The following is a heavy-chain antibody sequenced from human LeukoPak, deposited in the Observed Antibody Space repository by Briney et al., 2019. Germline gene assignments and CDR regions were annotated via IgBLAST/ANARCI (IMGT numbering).Heavy chain of an antibody. CDR3: AVKDCTNGVCGGDAFDI. CDR1: GYTFTGYY. J-gene: IGHJ3*02. Sequence: GASVKVSCKASGYTFTGYYMHWVRQAPGQGLEWMGWINPNSGGTNYAQKFQGRVTMTRDTSISTAYMEPSRLRSDDTAVYYCAVKDCTNGVCGGDAFDIWGQGTMVTVSS. CDR2: INPNSGGT. V-gene: IGHV1-2*02. D-gene: IGHD2-8*01.